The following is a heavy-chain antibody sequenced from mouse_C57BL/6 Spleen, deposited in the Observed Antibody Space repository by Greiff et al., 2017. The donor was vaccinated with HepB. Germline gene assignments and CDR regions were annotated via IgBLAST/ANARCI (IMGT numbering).Heavy chain of an antibody. CDR2: IYPGDGDT. CDR1: GYAFSSSW. J-gene: IGHJ3*01. D-gene: IGHD2-4*01. Sequence: VQLQESGPELVKPGASVKISCKASGYAFSSSWMNWVKQRPGKGLEWIGRIYPGDGDTNYNGKFKGKATLTADKSSSTAYMQLSSLTSEDSAVYCCARDYDYDDWFAYWGQGTLVTVSA. V-gene: IGHV1-82*01. CDR3: ARDYDYDDWFAY.